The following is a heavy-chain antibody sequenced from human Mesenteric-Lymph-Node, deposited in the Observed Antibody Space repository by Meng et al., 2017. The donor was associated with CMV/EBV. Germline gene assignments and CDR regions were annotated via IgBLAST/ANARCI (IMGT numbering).Heavy chain of an antibody. J-gene: IGHJ4*02. CDR1: GFDFRNYD. V-gene: IGHV3-13*01. D-gene: IGHD3-10*01. Sequence: GGSLRLSCAVSGFDFRNYDMHWVRQTAGKGLEWVSVIDRAGDTYYGDSAEGRISISRDNAKNSLYLQMNNLRAADTAVYYCARGPYYFDSGSLDYWGQGTLVTVSS. CDR2: IDRAGDT. CDR3: ARGPYYFDSGSLDY.